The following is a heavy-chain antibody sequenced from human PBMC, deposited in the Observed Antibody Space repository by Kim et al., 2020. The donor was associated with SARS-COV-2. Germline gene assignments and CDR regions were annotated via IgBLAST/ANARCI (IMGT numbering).Heavy chain of an antibody. CDR1: GGSISSYY. V-gene: IGHV4-59*13. D-gene: IGHD6-13*01. CDR2: IYYSGST. Sequence: SETLSLTCTVSGGSISSYYWSWIRQPPGKGLEWIGYIYYSGSTNYNPSLKSRVTISVDTSKNQFSLKLSSVTAADTAVYYCVRGVGSSWYGSPGYFDYWG. J-gene: IGHJ4*03. CDR3: VRGVGSSWYGSPGYFDY.